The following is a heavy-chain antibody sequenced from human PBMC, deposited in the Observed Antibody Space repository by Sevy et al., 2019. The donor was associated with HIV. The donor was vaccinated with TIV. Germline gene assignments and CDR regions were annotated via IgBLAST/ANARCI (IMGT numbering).Heavy chain of an antibody. J-gene: IGHJ6*02. V-gene: IGHV3-30-3*01. CDR3: ARERTYSSSSDYYYGMDV. CDR1: GFTFSSYA. D-gene: IGHD6-13*01. CDR2: ISYDGSNK. Sequence: GGSLRLSCAASGFTFSSYAMHWVRQAPGKGLEWVAVISYDGSNKYYADSVKGRFTISRDNSKNTLYLQMNSLRAEVTAVYYCARERTYSSSSDYYYGMDVWGQGTTVTVSS.